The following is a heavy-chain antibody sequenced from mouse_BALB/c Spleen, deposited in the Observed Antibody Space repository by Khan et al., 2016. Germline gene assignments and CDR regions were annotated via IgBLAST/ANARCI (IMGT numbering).Heavy chain of an antibody. CDR3: ATSSSGYWYYFDY. CDR1: GYSIPSHYS. D-gene: IGHD3-1*01. CDR2: IHYSGST. V-gene: IGHV3-1*02. Sequence: EVQLQESGPDLVKPSQSLSLTCTVSGYSIPSHYSWHWIRHFPGNKLEWMGYIHYSGSTNYNPSLKSRISITRDTSKNQFFLKLNSVTTEDTATYSDATSSSGYWYYFDYWGQGTTLTVSS. J-gene: IGHJ2*01.